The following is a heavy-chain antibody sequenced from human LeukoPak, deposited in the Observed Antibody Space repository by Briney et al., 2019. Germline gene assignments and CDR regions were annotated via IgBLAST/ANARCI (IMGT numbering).Heavy chain of an antibody. CDR3: ARTGAVAAYYYYYGMDV. J-gene: IGHJ6*02. V-gene: IGHV3-20*01. CDR1: GFTFDDYG. CDR2: INWNGGST. D-gene: IGHD6-19*01. Sequence: PGGSLRLSCAASGFTFDDYGMSWVRQAPGKGLEWVSGINWNGGSTGYADSVKGRFTISRDNAKNSLYLQMNSLRAEDTALYHCARTGAVAAYYYYYGMDVWGQGTTVTVSS.